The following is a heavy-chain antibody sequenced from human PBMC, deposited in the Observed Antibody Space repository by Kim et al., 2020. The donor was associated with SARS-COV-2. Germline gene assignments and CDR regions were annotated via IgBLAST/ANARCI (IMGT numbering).Heavy chain of an antibody. Sequence: GGSLRLSCIGSGFPFSSSWMAWVRQAPGKGLEWVANIKYDGSVKSYVDSVKGRFTISRDNARNSLFLQMNSLRVDDTAVYYCARDPPWQPEWGQGTLVTVSS. D-gene: IGHD6-13*01. V-gene: IGHV3-7*03. CDR3: ARDPPWQPE. CDR1: GFPFSSSW. J-gene: IGHJ4*02. CDR2: IKYDGSVK.